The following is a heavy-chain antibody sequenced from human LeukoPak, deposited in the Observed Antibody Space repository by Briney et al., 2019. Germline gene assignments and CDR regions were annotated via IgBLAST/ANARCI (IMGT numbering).Heavy chain of an antibody. CDR2: ISSSSSTI. Sequence: PGGSLRLSCAASGFTFSSYSMNWVRQAPGKGLEWVSYISSSSSTIYYADSVKGRFTISRDNAKNSLYLQMNSLRAEDTAVYYXXRVEIAVAATGMVDYWGQGTLVTVSS. D-gene: IGHD6-19*01. CDR1: GFTFSSYS. J-gene: IGHJ4*02. V-gene: IGHV3-48*01. CDR3: XRVEIAVAATGMVDY.